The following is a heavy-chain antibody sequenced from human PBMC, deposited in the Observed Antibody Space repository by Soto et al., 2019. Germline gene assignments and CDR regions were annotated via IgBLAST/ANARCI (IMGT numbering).Heavy chain of an antibody. D-gene: IGHD3-10*01. CDR3: ARLGSGSGSRYYYYYYMDV. Sequence: QLQLQESGPGLVKPSETLSLTCTVSGGSISSSSYYWGWIRQPPGKGLEWIGSIYYSGSTYYNPFLNSRVTISVDTSKNQFSLKLSSVTAADTAVYYCARLGSGSGSRYYYYYYMDVWGKGTTVTVSS. CDR2: IYYSGST. J-gene: IGHJ6*03. V-gene: IGHV4-39*01. CDR1: GGSISSSSYY.